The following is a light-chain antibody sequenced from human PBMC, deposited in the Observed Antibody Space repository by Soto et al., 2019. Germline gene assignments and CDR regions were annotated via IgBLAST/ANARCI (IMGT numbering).Light chain of an antibody. CDR2: DAS. CDR3: HQRYNWPLT. Sequence: EIVLTQSPATLSLSPGERATLSCRASQSVSSYLAWYQQKSGQAPRLLIYDASNRATGIPARFSGSGSGTDFTLTISSLEPEDFAVYYCHQRYNWPLTFGGGTTVEIK. J-gene: IGKJ4*01. V-gene: IGKV3-11*01. CDR1: QSVSSY.